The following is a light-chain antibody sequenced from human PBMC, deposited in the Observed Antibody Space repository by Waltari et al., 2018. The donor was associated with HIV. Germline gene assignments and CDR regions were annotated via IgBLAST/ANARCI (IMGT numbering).Light chain of an antibody. CDR1: NSHIRRHT. J-gene: IGLJ2*01. V-gene: IGLV1-44*01. CDR3: ATWHDSLTVV. CDR2: SDK. Sequence: QSVLTQPPSASVTPGQRVTISCSGSNSHIRRHTVNWYQQLPGTAPKLLIYSDKQRPSGVPDRFSGSKSGTSASLAISGLQSEDEAEYYCATWHDSLTVVFGGGTKLTVL.